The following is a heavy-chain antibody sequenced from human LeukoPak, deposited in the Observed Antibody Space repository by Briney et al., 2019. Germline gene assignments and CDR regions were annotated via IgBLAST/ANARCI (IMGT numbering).Heavy chain of an antibody. CDR1: GYTFTSYG. Sequence: ASVKVSCKASGYTFTSYGISCVRQAPGQGLEWMEWISVYNGNTNYAQKPQGRVTMTTDTSTSTAYMELRSLRSDDTAVYYCARDNCYRSGSFIRWFDPWGQGTLVTVSS. CDR2: ISVYNGNT. J-gene: IGHJ5*02. V-gene: IGHV1-18*01. CDR3: ARDNCYRSGSFIRWFDP. D-gene: IGHD3-10*01.